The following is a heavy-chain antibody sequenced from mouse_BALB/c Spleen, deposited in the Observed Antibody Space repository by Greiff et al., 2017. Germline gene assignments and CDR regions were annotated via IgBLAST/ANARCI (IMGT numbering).Heavy chain of an antibody. D-gene: IGHD2-3*01. J-gene: IGHJ4*01. CDR2: ISYSGST. V-gene: IGHV3-2*02. CDR1: GYSITSDYA. CDR3: ASGIYDGYYKGAMDY. Sequence: EVQLQESGPGLVKPSQSLSLTCTVTGYSITSDYAWNWIRQFPGNKLEWMGYISYSGSTSYNPSLKSRISITRDTSKNQFFLQLNSVTTGDTATYYCASGIYDGYYKGAMDYWGQGTSVTVSS.